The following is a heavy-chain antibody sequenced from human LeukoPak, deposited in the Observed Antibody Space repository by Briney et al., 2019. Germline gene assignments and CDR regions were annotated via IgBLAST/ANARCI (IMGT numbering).Heavy chain of an antibody. Sequence: PSETLSLTCTVSSGSISTSNYYWGWVRQPPGKALEWIGNIFYSGSTYYSPSLKSRVTISLDTSRNQFSLKLSSVTAADTAIYYCARDASRIQLWPLWGQGTLVTVSS. V-gene: IGHV4-39*07. CDR2: IFYSGST. D-gene: IGHD5-18*01. CDR1: SGSISTSNYY. J-gene: IGHJ4*02. CDR3: ARDASRIQLWPL.